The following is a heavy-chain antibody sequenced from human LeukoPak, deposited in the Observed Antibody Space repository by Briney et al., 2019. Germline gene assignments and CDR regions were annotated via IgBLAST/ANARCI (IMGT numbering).Heavy chain of an antibody. CDR2: INHDGSTT. J-gene: IGHJ6*02. Sequence: GGSLRLSCAASGFTFSSSWMHWVRQAPGKGLVWVSRINHDGSTTNYVDSVKGRFTISRDNAKNRLYLQMNSLRAEDTAVFYCVRDRFYGMDVWGQGTTVTVSS. CDR3: VRDRFYGMDV. V-gene: IGHV3-74*01. CDR1: GFTFSSSW.